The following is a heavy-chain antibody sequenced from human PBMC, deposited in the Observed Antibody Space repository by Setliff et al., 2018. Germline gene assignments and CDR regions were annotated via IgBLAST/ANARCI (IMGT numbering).Heavy chain of an antibody. CDR2: TSHSGSA. Sequence: PSETLSLTCAVYGGSFSTYFWSWIRQPPGKGLEWIGETSHSGSANYNPSLKSRVTMSVDTSKNQFSLKLSSVTAADTAVFYCARGYAARVGFGNWFDPWGQGTLVTVSS. J-gene: IGHJ5*02. CDR3: ARGYAARVGFGNWFDP. V-gene: IGHV4-34*01. CDR1: GGSFSTYF. D-gene: IGHD6-6*01.